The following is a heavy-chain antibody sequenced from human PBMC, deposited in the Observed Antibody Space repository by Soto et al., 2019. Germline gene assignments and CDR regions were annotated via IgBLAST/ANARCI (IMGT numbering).Heavy chain of an antibody. D-gene: IGHD2-8*02. CDR3: ARDLVAKDAFDI. Sequence: EVELVESGGGLVQPGGSLRLSCAASGFTRSSFWIHWFRQAPGKGLVWVSRINSDGTNTRYADSVRGRFTISRDNAKNTLYLPMNSLRAEDTAVYYCARDLVAKDAFDIWGQGTMVTVSS. CDR1: GFTRSSFW. V-gene: IGHV3-74*01. CDR2: INSDGTNT. J-gene: IGHJ3*02.